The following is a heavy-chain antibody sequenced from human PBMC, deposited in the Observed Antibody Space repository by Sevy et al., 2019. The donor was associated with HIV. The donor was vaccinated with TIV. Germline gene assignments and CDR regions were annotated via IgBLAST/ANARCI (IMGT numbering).Heavy chain of an antibody. V-gene: IGHV4-39*01. CDR1: GGSITSSGHY. J-gene: IGHJ6*02. Sequence: SETLSLTCTVSGGSITSSGHYWGWIRQSPGKGLEWIGAVYYVGNSHANPSLMSRVTISADTSKNLFSLSLTSLTAADTAIYYCARVAGGENYDYGIDVWGLGTSVTVSS. CDR3: ARVAGGENYDYGIDV. CDR2: VYYVGNS. D-gene: IGHD2-21*01.